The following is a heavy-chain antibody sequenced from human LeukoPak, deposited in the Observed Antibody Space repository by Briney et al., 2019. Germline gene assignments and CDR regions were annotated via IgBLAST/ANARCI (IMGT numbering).Heavy chain of an antibody. J-gene: IGHJ4*02. Sequence: GGSLRLSCAASGYTFTTYWIHWVRHAPGKGLVWVSLINSDGSNTGYADSVKGRFTISRDNSKNTLYLQMNSLRAEDTAVYYCAKDRVAGRGDYWGQGTLVTVSS. CDR1: GYTFTTYW. V-gene: IGHV3-74*01. CDR3: AKDRVAGRGDY. D-gene: IGHD6-19*01. CDR2: INSDGSNT.